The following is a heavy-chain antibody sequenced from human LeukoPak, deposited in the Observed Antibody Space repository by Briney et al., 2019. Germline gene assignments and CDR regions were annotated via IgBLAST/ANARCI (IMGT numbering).Heavy chain of an antibody. CDR1: GFTVSSNY. Sequence: PGGSLRLSCAASGFTVSSNYMSWVRQAPGKGLEWVSVIYSGGSTYYADSVKGRFTISRDNSKNTLYLQMNSLRAEDTAVYYCVKDGDDSGSYLVYWGQGTLVTVSS. CDR3: VKDGDDSGSYLVY. V-gene: IGHV3-53*05. D-gene: IGHD1-26*01. CDR2: IYSGGST. J-gene: IGHJ4*02.